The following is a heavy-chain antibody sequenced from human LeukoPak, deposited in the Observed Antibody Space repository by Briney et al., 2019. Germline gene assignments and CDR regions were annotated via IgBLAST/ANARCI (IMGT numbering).Heavy chain of an antibody. Sequence: SETLSLTCTVSGASISSYYWNWIRQPPGKGLEWIGNIYYSGSTNYNPSLKSRVTISGDTSKNQFSLKLSSVTAADTAVYYCAGSSNWYEVDYWSQGTLVTVSS. V-gene: IGHV4-59*01. CDR2: IYYSGST. D-gene: IGHD6-13*01. J-gene: IGHJ4*02. CDR1: GASISSYY. CDR3: AGSSNWYEVDY.